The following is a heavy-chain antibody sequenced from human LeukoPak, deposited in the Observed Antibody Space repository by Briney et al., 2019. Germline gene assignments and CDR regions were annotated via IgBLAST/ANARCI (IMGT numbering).Heavy chain of an antibody. Sequence: PSETLSLTGTVSGGSISSYYWSWIRQPPGKGLEWIGYIYYSGSTNYNPSLKSRVTISVDTSKNQFSLKLSSVTAADTAVYYCARAPPWYSSGWYFANYYYYGMDVWGQGTTVTVSS. CDR2: IYYSGST. CDR1: GGSISSYY. J-gene: IGHJ6*02. V-gene: IGHV4-59*01. D-gene: IGHD6-19*01. CDR3: ARAPPWYSSGWYFANYYYYGMDV.